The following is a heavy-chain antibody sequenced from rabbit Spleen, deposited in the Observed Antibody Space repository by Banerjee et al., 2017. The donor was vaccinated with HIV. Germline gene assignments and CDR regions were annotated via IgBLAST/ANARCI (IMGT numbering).Heavy chain of an antibody. V-gene: IGHV1S45*01. D-gene: IGHD1-1*01. CDR3: ATGGRAIIYGSFGL. CDR2: IDTGTSGA. J-gene: IGHJ3*01. CDR1: GFSFSSNYY. Sequence: QEQLEESGGDLVKPGASLTLTCTASGFSFSSNYYMWWVRQAPGKGLEWIARIDTGTSGAYYASWAKGRFTVSRASSTTVALQMTSLTAADTATYFCATGGRAIIYGSFGLWGQGTLVTVS.